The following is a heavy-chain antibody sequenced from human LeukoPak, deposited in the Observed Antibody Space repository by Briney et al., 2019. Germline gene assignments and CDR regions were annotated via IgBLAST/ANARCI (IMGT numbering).Heavy chain of an antibody. Sequence: PSETLSLTCTVSGGSISSSSYYWGWIRQPPGKGLEWIGSIYYSGSTYYNPSLKSRVTISVDTSKNQFSLKLSSVTAADTAVYYCARDSHHQPRIAVAPGGWFDPWGQGTLVTVSS. J-gene: IGHJ5*02. CDR1: GGSISSSSYY. CDR2: IYYSGST. D-gene: IGHD6-19*01. CDR3: ARDSHHQPRIAVAPGGWFDP. V-gene: IGHV4-39*07.